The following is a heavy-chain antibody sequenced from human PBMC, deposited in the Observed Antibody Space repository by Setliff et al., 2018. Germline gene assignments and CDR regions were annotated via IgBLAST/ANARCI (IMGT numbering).Heavy chain of an antibody. D-gene: IGHD3-22*01. J-gene: IGHJ6*02. CDR1: GGTFSSYA. Sequence: SVKVSCKASGGTFSSYAISWVRQAPGQGLEWMGGIIPIFGTANYAQKFQGRVTITADKSTSTAYMELSRLRSDDTAVYYCARDKATYYDSSGYYFTSSMDVWGQGTTVTVS. CDR2: IIPIFGTA. CDR3: ARDKATYYDSSGYYFTSSMDV. V-gene: IGHV1-69*06.